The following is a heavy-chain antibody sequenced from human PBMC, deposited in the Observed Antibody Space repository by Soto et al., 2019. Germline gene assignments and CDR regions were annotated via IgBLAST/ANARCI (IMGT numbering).Heavy chain of an antibody. D-gene: IGHD3-3*01. Sequence: SETLSLTCTVSGGSITNYYWSWIRQPPGKRLEYIGYMYYSGNTYYNPSLKSRVTISGDASKNQFSLKLRSVTAADTAVYYCVGGLSEWGRIDFPGQGTPVTVSA. CDR2: MYYSGNT. CDR3: VGGLSEWGRIDF. V-gene: IGHV4-59*01. CDR1: GGSITNYY. J-gene: IGHJ4*02.